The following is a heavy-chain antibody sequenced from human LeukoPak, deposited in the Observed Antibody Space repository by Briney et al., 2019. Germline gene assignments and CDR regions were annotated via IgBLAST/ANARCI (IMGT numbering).Heavy chain of an antibody. D-gene: IGHD3-16*01. CDR2: IKQDGSEK. Sequence: PGGSLRLSCVGSGFTISNYWMHWVRQAPGTGLEWVANIKQDGSEKYYVDSVKGRFTISRDNAKNSLYLQMSNLRAEDTAVYFCARGGGLDVWGQGATVTVSS. CDR3: ARGGGLDV. V-gene: IGHV3-7*03. J-gene: IGHJ6*02. CDR1: GFTISNYW.